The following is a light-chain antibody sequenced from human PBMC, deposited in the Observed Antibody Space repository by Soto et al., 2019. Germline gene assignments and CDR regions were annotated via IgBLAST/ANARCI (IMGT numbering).Light chain of an antibody. CDR2: DND. V-gene: IGLV1-51*01. CDR3: GSWDASLTVV. J-gene: IGLJ3*02. CDR1: GSNY. Sequence: QSVLTQPPSVSAAPGQRVTISCSGSGSNYVSWYQQLPGTAPKLLIYDNDNRPSEIPDRFSGSKSDTSATLVITGLQTEDEADYYCGSWDASLTVVFGGGTQLTVL.